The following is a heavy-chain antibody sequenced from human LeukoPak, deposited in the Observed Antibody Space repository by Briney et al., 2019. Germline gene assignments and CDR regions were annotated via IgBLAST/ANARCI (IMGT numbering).Heavy chain of an antibody. CDR2: TSVSSTYI. J-gene: IGHJ4*02. Sequence: PGGSLRLSCAASGFTFSSCEMNWVRQAPGKGLEWVSFTSVSSTYIYYADSVRGRFTISRDNAKNSLYLQMNNLRAEDTAVYYCARRYYDSSGYQSENDYWGQGTLVTVSP. CDR1: GFTFSSCE. CDR3: ARRYYDSSGYQSENDY. V-gene: IGHV3-21*01. D-gene: IGHD3-22*01.